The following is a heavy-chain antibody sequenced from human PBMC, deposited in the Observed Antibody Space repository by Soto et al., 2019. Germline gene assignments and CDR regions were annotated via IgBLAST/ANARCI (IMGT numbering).Heavy chain of an antibody. D-gene: IGHD3-3*01. Sequence: EVQLVESGGDLVHPGRSLRLSCVASGFNFDDHVMHWVRQVPGKGLEWVGHINWDGYSIGYGGSVRGRFTISRDNAKSTLYLQMNSLRPADTAVYYCARSWSGSTSGRVDVWGQGTTVTVPS. CDR3: ARSWSGSTSGRVDV. CDR1: GFNFDDHV. CDR2: INWDGYSI. V-gene: IGHV3-9*01. J-gene: IGHJ6*02.